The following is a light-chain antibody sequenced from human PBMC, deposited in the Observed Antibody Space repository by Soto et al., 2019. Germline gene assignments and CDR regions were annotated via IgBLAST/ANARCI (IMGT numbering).Light chain of an antibody. CDR2: DAS. CDR1: QSISNW. V-gene: IGKV1-5*01. Sequence: DIPITQSPSTLSASVGDRVTITCRASQSISNWLAWYQQKPGKAPKLLIYDASSLESGVPSRFSGSGSGTEFTLTISSLQPDDFATYYCQQYNSYSGTFGQGTKVEVK. J-gene: IGKJ1*01. CDR3: QQYNSYSGT.